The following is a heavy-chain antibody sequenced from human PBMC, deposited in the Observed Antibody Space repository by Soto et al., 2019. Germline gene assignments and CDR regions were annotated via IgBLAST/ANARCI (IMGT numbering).Heavy chain of an antibody. CDR1: GYSFTSYG. CDR2: ISAYNGNT. V-gene: IGHV1-18*01. D-gene: IGHD6-13*01. J-gene: IGHJ6*02. CDR3: ARDSQEQHYYYYYGMDV. Sequence: ASVKVSCKASGYSFTSYGINWVRQAPGQGLEWMGWISAYNGNTNYAQKLQGRVTMTTDTSTSTAYMELRSLRSDDTAVYYCARDSQEQHYYYYYGMDVWGQGTTVTVSS.